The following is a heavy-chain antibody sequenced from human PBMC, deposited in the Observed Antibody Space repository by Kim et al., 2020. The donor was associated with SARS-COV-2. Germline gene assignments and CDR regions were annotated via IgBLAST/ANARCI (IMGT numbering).Heavy chain of an antibody. CDR2: IYPGDSDG. D-gene: IGHD5-12*01. CDR3: ARRLPTSNDGFDI. Sequence: GESLKISCKSSGYSFTSYWIGWVRQMPGKGLEWMGIIYPGDSDGRYSPSFQGQVTISADKSISTAYLQWSSLKASDTAMYYCARRLPTSNDGFDIWGQGTTVTVSS. J-gene: IGHJ3*02. V-gene: IGHV5-51*01. CDR1: GYSFTSYW.